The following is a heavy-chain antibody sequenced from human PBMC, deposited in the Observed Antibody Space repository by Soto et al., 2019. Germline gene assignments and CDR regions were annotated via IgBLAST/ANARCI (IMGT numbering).Heavy chain of an antibody. Sequence: ASETLSLTCTVSGGSISSSSYYWGWIRQPPGKGLEWIGSIYYSGSTYYNPSLKSRVTISVDTSKNQFSLKLSSVTAADTAVYYCARHAYQLWLRGYYYYGMDVWGQGTTVTVSS. CDR3: ARHAYQLWLRGYYYYGMDV. V-gene: IGHV4-39*01. J-gene: IGHJ6*02. CDR2: IYYSGST. CDR1: GGSISSSSYY. D-gene: IGHD5-18*01.